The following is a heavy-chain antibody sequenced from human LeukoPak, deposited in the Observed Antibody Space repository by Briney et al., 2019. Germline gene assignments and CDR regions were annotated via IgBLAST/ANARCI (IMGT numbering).Heavy chain of an antibody. V-gene: IGHV4-59*01. CDR1: GGSISSYY. J-gene: IGHJ3*02. CDR3: ARAVYCGGDCYSGAFDI. D-gene: IGHD2-21*02. CDR2: IYYSGST. Sequence: SETLYLTCTVSGGSISSYYWSWIRQPPGKGLEWIGYIYYSGSTNDNPSLKSRVTISVDTSKNQFSLKLSSVTAADTAVYYCARAVYCGGDCYSGAFDIWGQGTMVTVSS.